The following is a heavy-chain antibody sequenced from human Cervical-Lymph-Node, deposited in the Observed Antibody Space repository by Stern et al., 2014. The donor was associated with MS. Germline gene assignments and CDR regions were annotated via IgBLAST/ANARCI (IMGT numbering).Heavy chain of an antibody. V-gene: IGHV1-69*01. CDR3: ARDSRHINHYGLDV. CDR1: GVTFNVYA. Sequence: VQLVQSGAEVKKPGSSVKVSCQASGVTFNVYAINWLRQAPGQGPQWMGGIIPILDIANYAQKVQGRFTITADDSTRTSSMQLSRLTSNDTAVYYCARDSRHINHYGLDVWGQGTTVTVSS. J-gene: IGHJ6*02. CDR2: IIPILDIA.